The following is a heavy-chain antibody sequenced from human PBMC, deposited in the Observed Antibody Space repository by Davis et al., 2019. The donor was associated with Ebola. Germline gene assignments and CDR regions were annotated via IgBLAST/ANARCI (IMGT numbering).Heavy chain of an antibody. CDR1: GYRFTSYD. CDR2: INPITGGT. D-gene: IGHD3-22*01. CDR3: AREGGRYYDISGYVYEI. J-gene: IGHJ3*02. V-gene: IGHV1-46*01. Sequence: ASVMVSCNASGYRFTSYDMSWVRQAPGQGLEWMGIINPITGGTSYAQNFQVRVNMTRDTSTSTVYMELSSLRSEDTAVYYCAREGGRYYDISGYVYEIWGQGTMVKVSS.